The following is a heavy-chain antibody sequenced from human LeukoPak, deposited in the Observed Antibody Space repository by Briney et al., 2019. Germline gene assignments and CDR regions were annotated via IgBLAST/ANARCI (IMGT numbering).Heavy chain of an antibody. D-gene: IGHD5-18*01. Sequence: SETLSLTCSVSGGSISRSSHYWGWIRQPPGKGLEWIGSIYYSGSTYHNPSLKSRVTISVDTSKNQFSLKLNSVTAADTAVYYCARQHGYTSGYFDYWGQGTLVTVSS. CDR1: GGSISRSSHY. V-gene: IGHV4-39*01. CDR3: ARQHGYTSGYFDY. CDR2: IYYSGST. J-gene: IGHJ4*02.